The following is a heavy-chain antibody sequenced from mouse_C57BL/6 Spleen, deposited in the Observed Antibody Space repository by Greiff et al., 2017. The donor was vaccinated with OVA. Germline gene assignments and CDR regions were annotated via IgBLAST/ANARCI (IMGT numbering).Heavy chain of an antibody. D-gene: IGHD2-4*01. J-gene: IGHJ1*03. Sequence: VKLVESGAELVKPGASVKISCKASGYAFSSYWMNWVKQRPGKGLEWIGQIYPGDGDTNYNGKFKGKATLTADKSSSTAYMQLSSLTSEDSAVYFCARIYYDYVWYFDVWGTGTTVTVSS. CDR1: GYAFSSYW. CDR3: ARIYYDYVWYFDV. CDR2: IYPGDGDT. V-gene: IGHV1-80*01.